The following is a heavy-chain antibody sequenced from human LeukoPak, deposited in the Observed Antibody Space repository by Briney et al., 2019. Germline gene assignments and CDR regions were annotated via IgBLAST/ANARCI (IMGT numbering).Heavy chain of an antibody. D-gene: IGHD5-24*01. J-gene: IGHJ4*02. CDR3: SREGSDGYNFDY. CDR1: GFTFSSYE. CDR2: INPSGARI. V-gene: IGHV3-48*03. Sequence: RGSLRLSCAASGFTFSSYELIWVRQAPGRGLEWVSYINPSGARIYYADSVKGRFTISRDNAKNSLYLQMNSLRAEDTGVYYCSREGSDGYNFDYWGQGTLVTVSS.